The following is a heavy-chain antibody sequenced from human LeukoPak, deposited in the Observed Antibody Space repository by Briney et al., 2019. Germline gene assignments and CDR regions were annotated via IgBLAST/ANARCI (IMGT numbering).Heavy chain of an antibody. V-gene: IGHV3-30*04. J-gene: IGHJ5*02. CDR1: GFTFISYA. CDR3: ARGADTGYSSDS. D-gene: IGHD6-19*01. Sequence: GGSLRLSCAASGFTFISYAIHWVRQAPGKGLEWVAVISFHGTDSFYADSVKGRFTISRDNSKNTLYLQMSSLRADDTAVYYCARGADTGYSSDSWGQGTLVTVSS. CDR2: ISFHGTDS.